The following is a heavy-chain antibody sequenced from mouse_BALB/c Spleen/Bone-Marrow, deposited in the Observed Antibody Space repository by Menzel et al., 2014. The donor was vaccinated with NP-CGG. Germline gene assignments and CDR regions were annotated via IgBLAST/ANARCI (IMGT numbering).Heavy chain of an antibody. CDR1: GFTFTDYH. J-gene: IGHJ2*01. V-gene: IGHV7-3*02. D-gene: IGHD2-3*01. CDR3: ARGGNDLDY. CDR2: IRNKANGYTT. Sequence: VQLKDSGGGLVQPGGSLRLSCATSGFTFTDYHMSWVRQPPGKALEWLGFIRNKANGYTTEYSASVKGRFTISRDNSQSILYLQMNTLRAEDTATYYCARGGNDLDYWGQGTTLTVSS.